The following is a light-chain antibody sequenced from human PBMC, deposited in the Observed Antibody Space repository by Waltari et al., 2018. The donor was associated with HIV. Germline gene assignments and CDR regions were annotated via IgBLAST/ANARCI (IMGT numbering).Light chain of an antibody. CDR1: ALPKQF. V-gene: IGLV3-25*03. CDR2: KDS. J-gene: IGLJ2*01. Sequence: SYELTQPPSVSVSPGQTATITCSGDALPKQFAYWYQQKPGQAPLLVIYKDSGRPSGSPDRVSGSNSGTTVTLISSGVQAEDEADYYCESADSTGNYWAFGGGTKLTVL. CDR3: ESADSTGNYWA.